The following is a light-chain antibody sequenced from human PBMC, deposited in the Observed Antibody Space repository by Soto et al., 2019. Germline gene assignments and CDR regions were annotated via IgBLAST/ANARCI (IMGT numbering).Light chain of an antibody. Sequence: EIVLTQSPGTLSLSPGKRATLSCRASQSISSSYLAWYQQKPGQAPRLLIYDASSRATGIPDRFSGGGSGTDFTLTISRLEPEDFAVYYCQQYGSSPPVTFGGGTKVDIK. CDR3: QQYGSSPPVT. V-gene: IGKV3-20*01. CDR2: DAS. J-gene: IGKJ4*01. CDR1: QSISSSY.